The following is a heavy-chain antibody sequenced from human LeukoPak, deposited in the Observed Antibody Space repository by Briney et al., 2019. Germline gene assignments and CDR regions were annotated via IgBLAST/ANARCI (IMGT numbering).Heavy chain of an antibody. V-gene: IGHV1-46*03. Sequence: ASVRVSCTASVYTFTSYYMHWVRQAPGQGLEWMGIINPSGGSTSYAQKFQGRVTMTRDTSTSTVYMELSSLRSEDTAVYYCARAVAVRGVMVDFQHWGQGTLVTVSS. CDR3: ARAVAVRGVMVDFQH. D-gene: IGHD3-10*01. CDR2: INPSGGST. J-gene: IGHJ1*01. CDR1: VYTFTSYY.